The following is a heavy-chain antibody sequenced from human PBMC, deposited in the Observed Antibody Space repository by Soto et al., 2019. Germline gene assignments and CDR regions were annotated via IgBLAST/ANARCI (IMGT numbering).Heavy chain of an antibody. D-gene: IGHD3-10*01. CDR1: GFTFSSYG. CDR2: IWYDGSNK. CDR3: ARGSGFGELLDY. J-gene: IGHJ4*02. V-gene: IGHV3-33*01. Sequence: QVQLVESGGGVVQPGRSLRLSCAASGFTFSSYGMHWVRQAPGKGLEWVAVIWYDGSNKYYADSVKGRFTISRDNSKTPLYPQMNSLRAEDTAVYYCARGSGFGELLDYWGQGTLVTVSS.